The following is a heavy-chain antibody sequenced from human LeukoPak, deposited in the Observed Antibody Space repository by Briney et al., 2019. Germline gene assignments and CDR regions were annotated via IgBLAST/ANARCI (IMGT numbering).Heavy chain of an antibody. CDR3: AKTDHYYYFMDV. CDR2: IYTSGST. D-gene: IGHD2-21*02. Sequence: SETLSLTCTVPGGSVSSYYWSWIRQPPGKGLEWVGYIYTSGSTYYNPSLKSRVTISVDTSKNQFSLRLSSVTAADTALYYCAKTDHYYYFMDVWGKGTTVTVSS. V-gene: IGHV4-4*09. CDR1: GGSVSSYY. J-gene: IGHJ6*03.